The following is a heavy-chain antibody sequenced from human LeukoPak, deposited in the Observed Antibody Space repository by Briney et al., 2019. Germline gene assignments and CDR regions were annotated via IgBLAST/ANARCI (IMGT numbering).Heavy chain of an antibody. V-gene: IGHV3-48*03. CDR2: ISSSGSTI. Sequence: GGSLRLSCAASGFTFSSYEMNWVRQAPGKGLEWVSYISSSGSTIYYADSVKGRFTISRDNAKNSLYLQMNSLRAEDTAVYYCARLGAATIVNSYYYYMDVWGKGTTVTVSS. J-gene: IGHJ6*03. CDR1: GFTFSSYE. CDR3: ARLGAATIVNSYYYYMDV. D-gene: IGHD5-12*01.